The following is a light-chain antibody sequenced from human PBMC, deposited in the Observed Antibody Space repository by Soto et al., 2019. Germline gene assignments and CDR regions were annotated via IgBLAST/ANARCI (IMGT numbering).Light chain of an antibody. CDR1: QSISSW. Sequence: DLQMTQSPSTLSASVGDRVTITCRASQSISSWLAWYQQKPGKAPKLLIYKASSLESGVPSRFSGSGSGTEFTLTISSLQPDDFATSYCQQYNSYSYTFGQGTKLEIK. CDR3: QQYNSYSYT. J-gene: IGKJ2*01. V-gene: IGKV1-5*03. CDR2: KAS.